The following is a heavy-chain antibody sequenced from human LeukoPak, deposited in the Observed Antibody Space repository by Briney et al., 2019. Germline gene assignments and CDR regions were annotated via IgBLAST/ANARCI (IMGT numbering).Heavy chain of an antibody. Sequence: ASVKVSCKASGYTFTSYGISWVRQAPGQGLEWMGWVSAYNGNTNYAQKLQGRVTMTTDTSTSTAYMELRSLRSDDTAVYYCARAAPGVVVVAEWFDPWGQGTLVTVSS. CDR2: VSAYNGNT. D-gene: IGHD2-15*01. CDR3: ARAAPGVVVVAEWFDP. V-gene: IGHV1-18*01. CDR1: GYTFTSYG. J-gene: IGHJ5*02.